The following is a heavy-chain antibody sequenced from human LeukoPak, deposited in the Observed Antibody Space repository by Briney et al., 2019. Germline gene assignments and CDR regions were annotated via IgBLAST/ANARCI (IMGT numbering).Heavy chain of an antibody. CDR2: INPYSGDT. D-gene: IGHD6-13*01. CDR1: GYTFTGYH. J-gene: IGHJ4*02. V-gene: IGHV1-2*06. CDR3: ARDQGSLTRSWYTGY. Sequence: ASVKVSCKASGYTFTGYHIHWVRQAPGQGLEWMGRINPYSGDTNFAQKFQGRVTMTRDTTITTAYMDLSSLTPDDTAVYFCARDQGSLTRSWYTGYWGQGTQVTVSS.